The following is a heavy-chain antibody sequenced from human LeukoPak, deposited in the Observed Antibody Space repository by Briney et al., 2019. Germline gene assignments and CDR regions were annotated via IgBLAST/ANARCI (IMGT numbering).Heavy chain of an antibody. D-gene: IGHD2-15*01. CDR1: GDSSSTCS. Sequence: PSETLSLTCTVSGDSSSTCSWTWLRQPPGKGLEWIGHIYYSGSTNYNPSLKSRITISVDTSKRQISLKLSSVTAADTAVYYCARGARDGVVGWFDPWGQGTLVTVSS. V-gene: IGHV4-59*01. CDR2: IYYSGST. J-gene: IGHJ5*02. CDR3: ARGARDGVVGWFDP.